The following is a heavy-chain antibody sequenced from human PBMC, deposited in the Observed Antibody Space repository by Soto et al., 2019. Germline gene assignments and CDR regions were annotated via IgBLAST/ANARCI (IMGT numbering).Heavy chain of an antibody. J-gene: IGHJ4*02. CDR3: ARLDDYNYFDD. Sequence: SLTCAVSGDSISSGGYYWSWIRQPPGKGLEWIGYTYHNGGTYYNPSLKSRVTISVERSKNQFSLKLTSVTAADTAVFYGARLDDYNYFDDWGQGRLVTVAS. D-gene: IGHD4-4*01. CDR1: GDSISSGGYY. CDR2: TYHNGGT. V-gene: IGHV4-30-2*01.